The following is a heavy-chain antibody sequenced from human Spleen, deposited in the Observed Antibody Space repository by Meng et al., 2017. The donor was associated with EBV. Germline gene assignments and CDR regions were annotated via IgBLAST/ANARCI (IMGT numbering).Heavy chain of an antibody. V-gene: IGHV4-61*01. CDR3: ARGVKYCSGGSCYHFDS. CDR1: GGSVSSGIYD. J-gene: IGHJ4*02. CDR2: IYYGGST. D-gene: IGHD2-15*01. Sequence: LQHQGAGLVTPSETLSPTCTVSGGSVSSGIYDWSWIRQSRGKGHESIGYIYYGGSTNYDPSIKSRVTISVDTSKKQFTLKLSSVIDADTAIYYCARGVKYCSGGSCYHFDSWGQGTLVTVSS.